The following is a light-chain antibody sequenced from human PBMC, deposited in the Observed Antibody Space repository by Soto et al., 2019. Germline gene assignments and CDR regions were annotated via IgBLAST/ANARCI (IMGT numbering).Light chain of an antibody. Sequence: QSALAPPPSASGYPGQSVTISCTGTSSDVGGYNYVSWYQQHPGKAPKLMIYEVSKRPSGVPDRFSGAQSGNTASLTVSGLQTEDEADYYCSSYAGSNNYVFGTGTKLTVL. V-gene: IGLV2-8*01. CDR3: SSYAGSNNYV. CDR1: SSDVGGYNY. CDR2: EVS. J-gene: IGLJ1*01.